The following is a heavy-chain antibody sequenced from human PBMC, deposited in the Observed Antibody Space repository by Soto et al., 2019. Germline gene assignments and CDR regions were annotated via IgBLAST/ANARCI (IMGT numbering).Heavy chain of an antibody. CDR1: GFTFTNYG. V-gene: IGHV1-18*01. D-gene: IGHD6-6*01. J-gene: IGHJ4*02. CDR2: ISVYKGNT. Sequence: ASVKVSCKASGFTFTNYGITWLRQAPGQGLEWMGWISVYKGNTNYAQKFQGRVTMTTETSTSIAYMELRSLRSDDTAVYYCASRSGQLPYYFDYWGQGTLVTVSS. CDR3: ASRSGQLPYYFDY.